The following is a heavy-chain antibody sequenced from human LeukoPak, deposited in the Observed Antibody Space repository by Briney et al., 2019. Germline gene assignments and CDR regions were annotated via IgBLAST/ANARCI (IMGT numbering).Heavy chain of an antibody. J-gene: IGHJ6*02. CDR3: ASNEVVPYYYGMDV. CDR1: GASISSGGYS. Sequence: SETLSLTCTVSGASISSGGYSWSWIRQPPGKGLEWIGYIYHSGSTYYNPSLKSRVTISVDTSQNQFSLKLNSVTAADTAVYYCASNEVVPYYYGMDVWGQGTTVTVSS. CDR2: IYHSGST. V-gene: IGHV4-30-2*02. D-gene: IGHD4-11*01.